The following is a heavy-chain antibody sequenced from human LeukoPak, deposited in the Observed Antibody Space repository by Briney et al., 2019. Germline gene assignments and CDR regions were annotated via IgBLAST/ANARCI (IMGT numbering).Heavy chain of an antibody. J-gene: IGHJ4*02. Sequence: GGSLRLSCAASGFTFSSYAMSWVRQAPAGGLEWVASLRGNGETFYADSVKGRCTLSRDVSRNTVYLQLNNLSVEDTAVYYCAKASWVSSDDAVWWGQGTLVTVSS. CDR2: LRGNGET. D-gene: IGHD3-3*01. V-gene: IGHV3-23*01. CDR3: AKASWVSSDDAVW. CDR1: GFTFSSYA.